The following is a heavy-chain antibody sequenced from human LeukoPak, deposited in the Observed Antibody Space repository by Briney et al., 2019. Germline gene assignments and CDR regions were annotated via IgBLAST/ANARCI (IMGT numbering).Heavy chain of an antibody. CDR2: ISGSGGST. CDR3: AKYPAPEWLSDFDY. V-gene: IGHV3-23*01. J-gene: IGHJ4*02. CDR1: GFTFNSYA. Sequence: PGGSLRLSCAASGFTFNSYAMSWVRQAPGKGLEWVSAISGSGGSTYYADSVKGRFTISRDNSKNTLYLQMNSLRAEDTAVYYCAKYPAPEWLSDFDYWGQGTLVTVSS. D-gene: IGHD3-3*01.